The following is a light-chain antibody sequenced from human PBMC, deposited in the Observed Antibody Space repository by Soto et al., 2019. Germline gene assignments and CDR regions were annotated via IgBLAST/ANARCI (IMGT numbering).Light chain of an antibody. CDR2: GAS. CDR3: HHYINWPRT. V-gene: IGKV3-15*01. CDR1: QSVSNN. J-gene: IGKJ1*01. Sequence: EIVLPQSPGTLSVSPGERATLSCRASQSVSNNLAWYQQRPGRAPRLLIYGASTRDTGTPARFSGSGSGTEFTLTISSLQSEDFAVYFGHHYINWPRTFGQGTKLEIK.